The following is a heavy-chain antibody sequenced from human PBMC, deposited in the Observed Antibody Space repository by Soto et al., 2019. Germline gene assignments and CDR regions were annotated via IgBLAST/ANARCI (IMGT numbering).Heavy chain of an antibody. CDR2: IYRGGNT. CDR3: ASVGYCSTTTCPPA. J-gene: IGHJ4*02. CDR1: GLTVSTNY. Sequence: PGGSLRLSCAASGLTVSTNYMTWVRQAPGKGLEWVSVIYRGGNTYPADSVQGRFSISRDNSKNTVDLQMNNLRAKDTAMYYCASVGYCSTTTCPPAWGQGTLVAVSS. V-gene: IGHV3-53*01. D-gene: IGHD2-2*01.